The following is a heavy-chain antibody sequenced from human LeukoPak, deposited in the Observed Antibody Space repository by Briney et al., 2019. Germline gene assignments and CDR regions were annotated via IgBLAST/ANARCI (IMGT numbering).Heavy chain of an antibody. V-gene: IGHV3-74*01. CDR1: GFTFSSYW. Sequence: GGSLRLSCAASGFTFSSYWMHWVRQAPGKGLVWVSRISPDGSTTGHADSVKGRFTISRDNSKNTLYLQMNSLRAEDTAVYYCATMRVAATQDYWGQGTLVTVSS. D-gene: IGHD2-15*01. CDR2: ISPDGSTT. CDR3: ATMRVAATQDY. J-gene: IGHJ4*02.